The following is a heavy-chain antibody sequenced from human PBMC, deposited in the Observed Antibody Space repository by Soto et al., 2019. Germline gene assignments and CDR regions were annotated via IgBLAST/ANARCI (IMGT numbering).Heavy chain of an antibody. CDR3: AKANDSASY. CDR2: ISAYSGNT. Sequence: GIRWQRQAPGQGLEWMGWISAYSGNTNYAQKLQGRVTMTTDTSTSTAYMELRSLRSDDPVVHYCAKANDSASYWGQGTLVTVSS. V-gene: IGHV1-18*01. CDR1: G. J-gene: IGHJ4*02. D-gene: IGHD3-16*01.